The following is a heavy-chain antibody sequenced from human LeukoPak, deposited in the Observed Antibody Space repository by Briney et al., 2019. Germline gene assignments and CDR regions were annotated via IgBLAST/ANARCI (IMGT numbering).Heavy chain of an antibody. CDR2: IYHRGST. CDR1: GGSISSSSYF. J-gene: IGHJ4*02. CDR3: ARAPYDILTGYFLFDS. D-gene: IGHD3-9*01. Sequence: PSETLSLTCTVSGGSISSSSYFWSWIRQPPGRGLEWIGYIYHRGSTSYNPSLRSRVTVSLDKSRNQFSLNLYSVTAADTAVYYCARAPYDILTGYFLFDSWGQGTLITVSS. V-gene: IGHV4-30-2*01.